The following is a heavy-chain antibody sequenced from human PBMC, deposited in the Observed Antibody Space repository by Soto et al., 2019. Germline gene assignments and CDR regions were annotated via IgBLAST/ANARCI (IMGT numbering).Heavy chain of an antibody. CDR1: GFSLSTSGVG. CDR3: ARPNSGNFYYFDN. D-gene: IGHD1-26*01. CDR2: IYWDNDE. J-gene: IGHJ4*02. V-gene: IGHV2-5*02. Sequence: QITLKESGPPLVKPTQTLTLTCTFSGFSLSTSGVGVGWIRQPPGKALEWLALIYWDNDERYNPSLKSRLTISKDTFKNQVVLRVTNMDPVDTATYYCARPNSGNFYYFDNWGQGTLVAVAS.